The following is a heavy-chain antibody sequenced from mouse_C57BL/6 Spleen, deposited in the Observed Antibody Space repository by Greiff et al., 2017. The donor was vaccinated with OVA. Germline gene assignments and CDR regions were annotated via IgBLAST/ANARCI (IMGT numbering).Heavy chain of an antibody. Sequence: VQLQQSGPELVKPGASVKISCKASGYSFTSYYIHWVKQRPGQGLEWIGWIYPGSGNTKYNEKFKGKATLTADTSSSTAYMQLSSLTSEDSAVYYCARSYESYYFDYWGQGTTLTVSS. J-gene: IGHJ2*01. V-gene: IGHV1-66*01. CDR2: IYPGSGNT. CDR1: GYSFTSYY. CDR3: ARSYESYYFDY. D-gene: IGHD2-3*01.